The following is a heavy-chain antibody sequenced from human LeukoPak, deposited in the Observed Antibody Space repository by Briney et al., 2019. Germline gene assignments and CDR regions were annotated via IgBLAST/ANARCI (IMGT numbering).Heavy chain of an antibody. J-gene: IGHJ4*02. CDR2: ISGSGGST. D-gene: IGHD3-3*01. V-gene: IGHV3-23*01. CDR1: GFTFSSYA. CDR3: AVRWYYDFWSGYRLPYYFDY. Sequence: GGSLRLSCAASGFTFSSYALSWVRQAPGKGLEWVSAISGSGGSTYSADSVKGGFIISRSNSKKTLYLQMNSLRAEDTAVYYCAVRWYYDFWSGYRLPYYFDYWGQGTLVTVSS.